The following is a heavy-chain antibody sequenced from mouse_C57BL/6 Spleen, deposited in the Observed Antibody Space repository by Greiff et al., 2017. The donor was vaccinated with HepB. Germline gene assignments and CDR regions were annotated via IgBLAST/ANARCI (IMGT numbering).Heavy chain of an antibody. V-gene: IGHV5-17*01. Sequence: EVMLVESGGGLVKPGGSLKLSCAASGFTFSDYGMHWVRQAPEKGLEWVAYISSGSSTIYYADTMKGRFTISRDNAKNTLCLQMTRLRSEDTAMYDGARREDYYGSSLGYAMDDWGQGTSVTVSS. CDR2: ISSGSSTI. J-gene: IGHJ4*01. CDR3: ARREDYYGSSLGYAMDD. D-gene: IGHD1-1*01. CDR1: GFTFSDYG.